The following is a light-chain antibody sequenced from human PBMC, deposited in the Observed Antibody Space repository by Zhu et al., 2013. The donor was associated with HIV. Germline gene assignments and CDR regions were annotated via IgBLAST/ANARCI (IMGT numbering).Light chain of an antibody. CDR1: QSVSKW. V-gene: IGKV1-5*01. CDR3: LQGYNYPYT. J-gene: IGKJ2*01. Sequence: EIQMTQTPSTLPASVGDRVTITCRASQSVSKWVAWYQQKPGKAPKLLIYDASTLETGVPLRFRGSGSGTEFTLTISSLHPDDFATYYCLQGYNYPYTFGQGTKLEIK. CDR2: DAS.